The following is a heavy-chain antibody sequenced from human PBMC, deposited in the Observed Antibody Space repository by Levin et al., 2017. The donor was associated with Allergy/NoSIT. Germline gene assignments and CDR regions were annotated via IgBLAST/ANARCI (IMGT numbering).Heavy chain of an antibody. J-gene: IGHJ4*02. Sequence: GESLKISCAASGLTFSSYWMSWVRQAPGKGLEWVANIKQDGSEKYYVVSVKGRFTISRDNAKNSLYMQMNSLRAEDTAVYYCATSTAARHGEEYWGQGTLVTVSS. D-gene: IGHD6-6*01. V-gene: IGHV3-7*01. CDR2: IKQDGSEK. CDR3: ATSTAARHGEEY. CDR1: GLTFSSYW.